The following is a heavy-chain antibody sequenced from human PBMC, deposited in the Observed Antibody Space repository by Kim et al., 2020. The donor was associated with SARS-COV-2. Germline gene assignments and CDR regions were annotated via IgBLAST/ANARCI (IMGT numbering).Heavy chain of an antibody. V-gene: IGHV4-31*03. J-gene: IGHJ6*02. CDR1: GGSISSGGYY. D-gene: IGHD6-13*01. CDR2: IYYSGST. Sequence: SETLSLTCTVSGGSISSGGYYWSWIRQHTGKGLEWIGYIYYSGSTYYNPSLKSRVTISVDTSKNQFSLQLSSVTAADTAVYYCARVGSSSWYMGYYYGMDVWGQETTFTVSS. CDR3: ARVGSSSWYMGYYYGMDV.